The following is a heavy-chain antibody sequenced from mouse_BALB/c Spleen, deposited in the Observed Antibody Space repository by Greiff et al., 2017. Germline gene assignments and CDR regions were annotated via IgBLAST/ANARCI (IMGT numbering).Heavy chain of an antibody. CDR2: IRLKSNNYAT. V-gene: IGHV6-6*02. CDR1: GFTFSNYW. D-gene: IGHD2-4*01. CDR3: TRPPMITGAWFAY. Sequence: VQLKESGGGLVQPGGSMKLSCVASGFTFSNYWMNWVRQSPEKGLEWVAEIRLKSNNYATHYAESVKGRFTISRDDSKSSVYLQMNNLRAEDTGIYYCTRPPMITGAWFAYWGQGTLVTVSA. J-gene: IGHJ3*01.